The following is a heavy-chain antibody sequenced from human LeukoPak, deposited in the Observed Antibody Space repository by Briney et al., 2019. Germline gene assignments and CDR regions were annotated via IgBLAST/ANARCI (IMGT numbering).Heavy chain of an antibody. Sequence: SETLSLTCTVSGGSISSYYWSWIRQPAGKGLEWIGRISTSGSTNYNPSLKSRVTMSVDTSKNQFSLKLSSVTAADTAVYYCARATSYYDFWSGYYRGYYFDYWGQGTLVTVSS. V-gene: IGHV4-4*07. CDR3: ARATSYYDFWSGYYRGYYFDY. CDR1: GGSISSYY. D-gene: IGHD3-3*01. CDR2: ISTSGST. J-gene: IGHJ4*02.